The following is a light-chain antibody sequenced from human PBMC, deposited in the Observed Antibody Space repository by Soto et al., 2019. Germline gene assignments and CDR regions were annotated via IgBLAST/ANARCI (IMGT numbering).Light chain of an antibody. V-gene: IGKV1-33*01. CDR1: QDISNY. CDR3: QQYDNLPRLT. Sequence: DIQMTQSPSSLSASVGDRVTITCQASQDISNYLNWYQQKPGKAPRLLIYDASNLETGVPSRFSGSGSGTDFIFSINSLQPEDIATYYCQQYDNLPRLTFGGGTRVEIK. CDR2: DAS. J-gene: IGKJ4*01.